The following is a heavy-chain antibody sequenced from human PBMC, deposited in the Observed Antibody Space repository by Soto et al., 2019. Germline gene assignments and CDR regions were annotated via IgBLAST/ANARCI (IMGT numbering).Heavy chain of an antibody. J-gene: IGHJ5*02. CDR3: ARQTHAIAVDINNWFDP. D-gene: IGHD6-19*01. CDR1: GDSISSGGYY. Sequence: SETLSLTCTVSGDSISSGGYYWSWIRQHPGKGLEWIGYIYYSGSTYYNPSLKSRVTISVDTSKNQFSLNLSSVTAADTAVYYCARQTHAIAVDINNWFDPWGQGTLVTVSS. V-gene: IGHV4-31*03. CDR2: IYYSGST.